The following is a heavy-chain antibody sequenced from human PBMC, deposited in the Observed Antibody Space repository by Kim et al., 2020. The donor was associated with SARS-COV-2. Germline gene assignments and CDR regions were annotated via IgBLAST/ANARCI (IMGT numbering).Heavy chain of an antibody. V-gene: IGHV3-7*01. CDR3: ARDGGGGFLEWLFRDAFDI. D-gene: IGHD3-3*01. Sequence: GGSLRLSCAASGFTFSSYWMSWVRQAPGKGLEWVANIKQDGSEKYYVDSVKGRFTISRDNAKNSLYLQMNSLRAEDTAVYYCARDGGGGFLEWLFRDAFDIWGQGTMVTVSS. CDR1: GFTFSSYW. CDR2: IKQDGSEK. J-gene: IGHJ3*02.